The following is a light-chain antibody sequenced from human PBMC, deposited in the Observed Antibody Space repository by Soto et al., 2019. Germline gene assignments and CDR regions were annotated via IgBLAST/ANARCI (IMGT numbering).Light chain of an antibody. Sequence: EIVLTQSPATLSLSPGERATLSCRTSQSVSSYLAWYHHQPGQAPTHLIYDASNRATGIPARFSGSGSGTDFTLTISSLEPEDFAVYYCQHRSNWPRTFGQGNKVEIK. V-gene: IGKV3-11*01. CDR2: DAS. CDR1: QSVSSY. J-gene: IGKJ2*01. CDR3: QHRSNWPRT.